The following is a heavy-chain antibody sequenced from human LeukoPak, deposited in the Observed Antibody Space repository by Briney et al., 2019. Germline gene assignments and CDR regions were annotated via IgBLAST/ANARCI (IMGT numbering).Heavy chain of an antibody. Sequence: ASVKVSCKVSGYTLTELSMHWVRQAPGKGLEWMGGFDPEDGETIYAQKFQGRVTMTEDTSTDTAYMELSSLRSEDTAVYYCATDPPYDFWSPYGYWGQGTLVTVSS. CDR2: FDPEDGET. D-gene: IGHD3-3*01. CDR1: GYTLTELS. CDR3: ATDPPYDFWSPYGY. V-gene: IGHV1-24*01. J-gene: IGHJ4*02.